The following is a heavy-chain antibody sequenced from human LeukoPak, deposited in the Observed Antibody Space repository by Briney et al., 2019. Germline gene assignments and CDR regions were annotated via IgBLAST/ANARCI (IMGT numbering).Heavy chain of an antibody. CDR2: ISAYNGNT. CDR3: ARNVDTAMVMFDY. Sequence: ASVKVSCKASGYTFTGYYMHWVRQAPGQGLEWMGWISAYNGNTNYAQKLQGRVTMTTDTSTSTAYMELRSLRSDDTAVYYCARNVDTAMVMFDYWGQGTLVTVSS. CDR1: GYTFTGYY. J-gene: IGHJ4*02. V-gene: IGHV1-18*04. D-gene: IGHD5-18*01.